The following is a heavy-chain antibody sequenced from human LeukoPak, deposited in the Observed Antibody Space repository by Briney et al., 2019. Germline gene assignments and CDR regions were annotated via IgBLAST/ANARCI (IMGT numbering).Heavy chain of an antibody. CDR2: IYYSGST. J-gene: IGHJ4*02. CDR3: ARGSDGYTTFDY. CDR1: GGSFSGYY. Sequence: SETLSLTCAVYGGSFSGYYWSWIRQPPGKGLEWIGYIYYSGSTNYNPSLKSRVTISVDTSKNQFSLKVSSVTAADTAVYYCARGSDGYTTFDYWGQGTLVTVSS. D-gene: IGHD5-24*01. V-gene: IGHV4-59*01.